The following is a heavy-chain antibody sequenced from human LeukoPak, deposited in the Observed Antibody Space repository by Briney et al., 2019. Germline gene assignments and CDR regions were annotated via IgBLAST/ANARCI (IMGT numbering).Heavy chain of an antibody. CDR1: GFTFSSYE. Sequence: PGGSLRLSCAASGFTFSSYEMNWVRQAPGKGLEWVSYISSSGSTIYYADSVKGRFTISRDNAKNTLYLQMNSLRAEDTPVYYCASEHNTHDYSPSPLGPWGQGPLVTVSS. D-gene: IGHD4-11*01. V-gene: IGHV3-48*03. CDR2: ISSSGSTI. CDR3: ASEHNTHDYSPSPLGP. J-gene: IGHJ5*02.